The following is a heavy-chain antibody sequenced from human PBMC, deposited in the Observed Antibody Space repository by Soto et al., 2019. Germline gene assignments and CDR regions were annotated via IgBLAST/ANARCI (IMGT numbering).Heavy chain of an antibody. CDR2: IFYAGNT. CDR1: GGSISSSRSY. J-gene: IGHJ5*02. Sequence: SETLSLTCNVAGGSISSSRSYWAWFRQPPGKELEWIAYIFYAGNTYYNPSLKSRVTVSVDTSKNQFSLKLHSVTAADTAVYYCASGAVRGYNWFDPWGQGTLVTVSS. D-gene: IGHD3-22*01. V-gene: IGHV4-39*01. CDR3: ASGAVRGYNWFDP.